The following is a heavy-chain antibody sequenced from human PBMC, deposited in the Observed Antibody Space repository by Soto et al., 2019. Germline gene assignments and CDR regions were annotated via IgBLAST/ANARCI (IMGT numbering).Heavy chain of an antibody. CDR2: IIPIFGTA. D-gene: IGHD3-22*01. V-gene: IGHV1-69*12. CDR1: GGTFSSYA. Sequence: QVQLVQSGAEVKKPGSSVKVSCKASGGTFSSYAITWVRQAPGQGLEWMGGIIPIFGTANYAQKFQARVTITADESQSTAYMELSSLRSEDTAVYYCARDRGPSSGYYPYWFDPWGQGTLVTVSS. J-gene: IGHJ5*02. CDR3: ARDRGPSSGYYPYWFDP.